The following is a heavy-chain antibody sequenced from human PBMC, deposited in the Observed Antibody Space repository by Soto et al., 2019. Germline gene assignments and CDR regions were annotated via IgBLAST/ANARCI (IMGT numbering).Heavy chain of an antibody. D-gene: IGHD3-10*01. J-gene: IGHJ5*02. Sequence: QVQLQESGPGLVKPSQTLSLTCTVSGGSISSGGYYWSWIRQHPGKGLEWIGYIYYSRSTYYNPSLKSRVTISVDTSKNQFSLKLSSVTAADTAVYYCAREGTMVRGVWDWFDPWGQGTLVTVSS. V-gene: IGHV4-31*03. CDR1: GGSISSGGYY. CDR3: AREGTMVRGVWDWFDP. CDR2: IYYSRST.